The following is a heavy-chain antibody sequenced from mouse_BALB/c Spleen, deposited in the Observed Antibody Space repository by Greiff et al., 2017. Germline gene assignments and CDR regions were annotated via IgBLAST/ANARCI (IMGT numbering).Heavy chain of an antibody. V-gene: IGHV3-6*02. CDR1: GYSITSGYY. J-gene: IGHJ4*01. D-gene: IGHD2-1*01. CDR2: ISYDGSN. Sequence: EVKLLESGPGLVKPSQSLSLTCSVTGYSITSGYYWNWIRQFPGNKLEWMGYISYDGSNNYNPSLKNRISITRDTSKNQFFLKLNSVTTEDTATYYCARSMGNYLYYYAMDYWGQGTSVTVSS. CDR3: ARSMGNYLYYYAMDY.